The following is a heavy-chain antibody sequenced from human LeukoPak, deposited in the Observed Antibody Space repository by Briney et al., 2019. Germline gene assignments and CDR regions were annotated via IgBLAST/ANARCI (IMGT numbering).Heavy chain of an antibody. CDR2: ISHDGMNA. J-gene: IGHJ5*02. CDR3: AKDGAQYSSGPECDP. D-gene: IGHD6-19*01. Sequence: GGSLRLSCAASGLHFSGTAMSWVRQAPGKGLEWVSAISHDGMNAYYADSVKGRFTISRDNSKKTVSLEMSSLAAADTGVYYCAKDGAQYSSGPECDPRGQGALVTVSP. CDR1: GLHFSGTA. V-gene: IGHV3-23*01.